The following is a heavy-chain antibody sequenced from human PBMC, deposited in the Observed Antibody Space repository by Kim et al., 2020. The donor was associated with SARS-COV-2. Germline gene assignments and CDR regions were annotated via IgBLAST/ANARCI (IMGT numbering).Heavy chain of an antibody. V-gene: IGHV3-23*01. Sequence: GGSLRLSCAASGFTFSTYAMTWVRQAPGKGLEWVSAISTSGANTYYADSVKGRFTISRDNSKNTLYLQMNSLRAEDTVVYYCAKRMLSSSGNYYFDYWG. J-gene: IGHJ4*01. CDR1: GFTFSTYA. CDR3: AKRMLSSSGNYYFDY. CDR2: ISTSGANT. D-gene: IGHD3-22*01.